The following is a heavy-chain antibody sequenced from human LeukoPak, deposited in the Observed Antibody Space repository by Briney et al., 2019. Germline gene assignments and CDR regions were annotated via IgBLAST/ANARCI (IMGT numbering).Heavy chain of an antibody. V-gene: IGHV1-18*01. CDR2: ISAYNGNT. CDR1: GYTFTSYG. CDR3: ARVGVDIVVVVAATVGGAFDI. D-gene: IGHD2-15*01. J-gene: IGHJ3*02. Sequence: ASVTVSCKASGYTFTSYGISWVRPAPGQGLEWMGWISAYNGNTNYAQKLQGRVTMTTDTSTSTAYMELRSLRSDDTAVYYCARVGVDIVVVVAATVGGAFDIWGQGTMVTVSS.